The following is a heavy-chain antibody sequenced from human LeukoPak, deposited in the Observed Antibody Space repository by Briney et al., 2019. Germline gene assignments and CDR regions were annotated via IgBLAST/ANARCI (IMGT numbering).Heavy chain of an antibody. J-gene: IGHJ6*03. Sequence: SETLSLTCTVSGGSISSSSYYWGWIRQPPGKGLEWIGSIYYSGSTYYDPSLKSRVTISVDTSKNQFSLKLSSVTAADTAVYYPQMTGYYNLTNYYYYYYMDVWGKGTTVTVSS. CDR2: IYYSGST. V-gene: IGHV4-39*07. CDR1: GGSISSSSYY. D-gene: IGHD3-9*01. CDR3: QMTGYYNLTNYYYYYYMDV.